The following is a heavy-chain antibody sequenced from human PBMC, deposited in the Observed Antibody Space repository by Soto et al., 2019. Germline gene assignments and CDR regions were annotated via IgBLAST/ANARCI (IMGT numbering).Heavy chain of an antibody. CDR3: ARLRVSYDSSGRTTDFFFDY. Sequence: SETLSLTCTVSGGSISSGDYFWGWIRQHPGKGLECIGYIYYSGSTYPNPSPKSRLAISVDTFKSQFSLRPSSVTAADTAVYYCARLRVSYDSSGRTTDFFFDYWGQGVLVTVSS. V-gene: IGHV4-31*03. CDR1: GGSISSGDYF. CDR2: IYYSGST. J-gene: IGHJ4*02. D-gene: IGHD3-22*01.